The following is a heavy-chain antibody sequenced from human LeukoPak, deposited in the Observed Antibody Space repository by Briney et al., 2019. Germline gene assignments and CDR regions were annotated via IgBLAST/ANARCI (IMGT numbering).Heavy chain of an antibody. D-gene: IGHD3-10*01. CDR1: GFTFSSYA. CDR3: AKDPELLWFGEVPELSPPDY. CDR2: ISGSGSST. V-gene: IGHV3-23*01. J-gene: IGHJ4*02. Sequence: GGSLRLSCAASGFTFSSYAMSWVRQAPGKGLEWVSAISGSGSSTYYADSVKGRFTISRDNSKNTLYLQMNSLRAEDTAVYYCAKDPELLWFGEVPELSPPDYWGQGTLVTVSS.